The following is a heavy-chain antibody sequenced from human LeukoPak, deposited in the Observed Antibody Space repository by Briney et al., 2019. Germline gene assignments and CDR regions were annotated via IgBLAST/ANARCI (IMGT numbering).Heavy chain of an antibody. D-gene: IGHD2-15*01. Sequence: ASVKVSCKASGYTFTSYAMNWVRQAPGQGLEWMGWININTGNPTYAQDFTGRFVFSLDTSVSTAYLQISSLKAEDTAVYYCARDMWGGSWPLYYYYYYGMDVWGQGTTVTVSS. CDR3: ARDMWGGSWPLYYYYYYGMDV. V-gene: IGHV7-4-1*02. CDR2: ININTGNP. CDR1: GYTFTSYA. J-gene: IGHJ6*02.